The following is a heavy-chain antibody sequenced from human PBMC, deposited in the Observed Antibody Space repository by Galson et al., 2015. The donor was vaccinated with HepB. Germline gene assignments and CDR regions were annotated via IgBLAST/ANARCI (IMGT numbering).Heavy chain of an antibody. Sequence: ETLSLTCAVYGGSFSAYYWSWIRQPPGKGLEWIGEVNHSGSTNYNPSLKSRVTISVDTSKNQLSLNLSSVTAADTAIYYCARGRGFISDSSTYKRYFDLWGRGTLVTVSS. CDR2: VNHSGST. D-gene: IGHD3-22*01. J-gene: IGHJ2*01. CDR1: GGSFSAYY. V-gene: IGHV4-34*01. CDR3: ARGRGFISDSSTYKRYFDL.